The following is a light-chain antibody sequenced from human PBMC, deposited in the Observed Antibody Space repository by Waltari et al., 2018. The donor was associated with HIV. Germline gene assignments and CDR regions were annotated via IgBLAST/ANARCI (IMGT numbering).Light chain of an antibody. Sequence: SYELTQPLSVSVALGQTATITCAGNNIGSKNVHWYQQKSGQAPVVVIYRDTNRPSGIPERFSGSNSGNTATLTSSRAQAGDEADYFCQVWDSSTTFYVFGTGTKVTVL. CDR3: QVWDSSTTFYV. V-gene: IGLV3-9*01. J-gene: IGLJ1*01. CDR2: RDT. CDR1: NIGSKN.